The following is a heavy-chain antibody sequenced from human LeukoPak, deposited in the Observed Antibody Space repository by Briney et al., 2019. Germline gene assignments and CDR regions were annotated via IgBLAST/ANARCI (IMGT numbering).Heavy chain of an antibody. CDR1: GFTFSSYA. Sequence: GGSLRLSCAASGFTFSSYAMSWVRQAPGKGLEWVSVISASGGSTHYADSVKGRFTISRDNSKNTLYLQMNGLGAEDTAVYYCAKDLVGATLRLDFDYWGQGTLVTVSS. V-gene: IGHV3-23*01. CDR3: AKDLVGATLRLDFDY. CDR2: ISASGGST. D-gene: IGHD1-26*01. J-gene: IGHJ4*02.